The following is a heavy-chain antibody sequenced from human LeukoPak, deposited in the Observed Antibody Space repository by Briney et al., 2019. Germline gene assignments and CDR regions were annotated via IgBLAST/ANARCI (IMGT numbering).Heavy chain of an antibody. D-gene: IGHD6-19*01. V-gene: IGHV3-15*01. J-gene: IGHJ4*02. CDR1: GFTFSNAW. CDR2: IKSKTDGGTT. CDR3: TSQEARYSVAYDY. Sequence: GGSLRLSCAASGFTFSNAWMSWVRQAPGKGLEWVGRIKSKTDGGTTDYAAPVKGRFTISRDDSKNTLYLQMNSLKTEDTAVYYCTSQEARYSVAYDYWGQGTLVTVSS.